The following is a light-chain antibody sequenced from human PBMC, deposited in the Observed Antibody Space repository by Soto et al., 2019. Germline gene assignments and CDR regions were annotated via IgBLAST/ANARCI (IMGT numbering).Light chain of an antibody. Sequence: IQLTQSPSSLSASVGDRVTITCRASQNIVNYLNWYQRKPGKAPNLLIYAASTLQSGVPSRFSGSGSGTDFTLTISSLQSEDFAVYYCQQYNNWPWTFGQGTKVDIK. CDR3: QQYNNWPWT. V-gene: IGKV1-39*01. J-gene: IGKJ1*01. CDR1: QNIVNY. CDR2: AAS.